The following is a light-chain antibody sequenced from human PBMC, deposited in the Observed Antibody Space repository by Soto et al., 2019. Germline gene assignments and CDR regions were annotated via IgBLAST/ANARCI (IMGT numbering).Light chain of an antibody. CDR2: YDS. V-gene: IGLV3-21*01. Sequence: SYELTQPPSVSVAPGKTARITCGGNNIGSKSVHWYQQKPGQAPVLVIYYDSDRPSGIPERFPGSNSGNTATLTIRRVEAGDEAVYYCQVWDSSSDPRGLFGTGAQLTVL. CDR3: QVWDSSSDPRGL. CDR1: NIGSKS. J-gene: IGLJ1*01.